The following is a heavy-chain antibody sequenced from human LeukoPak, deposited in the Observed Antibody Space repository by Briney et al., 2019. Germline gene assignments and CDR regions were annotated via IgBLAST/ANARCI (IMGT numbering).Heavy chain of an antibody. CDR3: ARVTRYYYGMDV. J-gene: IGHJ6*02. CDR2: MSPRRGST. CDR1: AYSFPSFA. Sequence: GASVSVSCSASAYSFPSFAINRERHATGQGLEWVEWMSPRRGSTGCAQTFQGRVTMTRNTSINTAYMELSGLRCDDTAVYYCARVTRYYYGMDVWGQGTTVTVS. V-gene: IGHV1-8*02.